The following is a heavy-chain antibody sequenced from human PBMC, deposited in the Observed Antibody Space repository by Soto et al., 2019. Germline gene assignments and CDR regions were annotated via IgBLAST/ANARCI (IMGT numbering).Heavy chain of an antibody. D-gene: IGHD1-26*01. CDR1: NDSISSSRYY. J-gene: IGHJ6*02. Sequence: QVQLQESGPGLVKPSETLSLTCSVSNDSISSSRYYWGWIRQPPGKGLEWIGSIYYTGDTYYNPSLKSRVTISVDTSKNQFSLKLTSVTAADTSVYFCARHKEVLVACLSYGLDVWGQGTTVTVSS. CDR3: ARHKEVLVACLSYGLDV. V-gene: IGHV4-39*01. CDR2: IYYTGDT.